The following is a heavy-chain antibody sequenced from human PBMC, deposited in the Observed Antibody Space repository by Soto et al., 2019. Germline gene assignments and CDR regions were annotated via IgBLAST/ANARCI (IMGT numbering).Heavy chain of an antibody. CDR2: MNPNSGNT. CDR1: GYTFTSYD. J-gene: IGHJ6*02. V-gene: IGHV1-8*01. Sequence: GASVKVSCKASGYTFTSYDINWVRQATGQGLEWMGWMNPNSGNTGYAQKFQGRVTMTRNTSISTAYMELSSLRSEDTAVYYCASREYGYDSSGSPSGHYYYYGMDVWGQRTTVTVSS. D-gene: IGHD3-22*01. CDR3: ASREYGYDSSGSPSGHYYYYGMDV.